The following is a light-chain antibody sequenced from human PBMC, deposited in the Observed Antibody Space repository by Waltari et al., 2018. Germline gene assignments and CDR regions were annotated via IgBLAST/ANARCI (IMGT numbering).Light chain of an antibody. CDR3: CSYAGSYTFRVV. CDR2: DVS. Sequence: QSALTQPRSVSGSPGQSVPISCTGTSSDVGGYNYVSGYQHNPGKAPKLMIYDVSKRPSGVPDRFSGSKSGNTASLTISGLQAEDEADYYCCSYAGSYTFRVVFGGGTKLTVL. V-gene: IGLV2-11*01. CDR1: SSDVGGYNY. J-gene: IGLJ2*01.